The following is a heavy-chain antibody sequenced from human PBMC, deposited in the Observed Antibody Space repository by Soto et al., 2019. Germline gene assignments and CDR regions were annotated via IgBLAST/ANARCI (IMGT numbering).Heavy chain of an antibody. Sequence: LRLSCAASGFTFNNYAMTWVRQAPGKGLEWVSTISDNGGSTYYADSVKGRFTISRDNSKKTLYLQMNSLRAEDTAVYYCAKGLVPAAKTSLNDYWGQGTLVTVPS. D-gene: IGHD2-2*01. V-gene: IGHV3-23*01. CDR1: GFTFNNYA. J-gene: IGHJ4*02. CDR3: AKGLVPAAKTSLNDY. CDR2: ISDNGGST.